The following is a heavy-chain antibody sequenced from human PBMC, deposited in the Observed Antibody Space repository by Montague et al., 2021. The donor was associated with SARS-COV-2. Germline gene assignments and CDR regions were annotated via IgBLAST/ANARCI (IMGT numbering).Heavy chain of an antibody. D-gene: IGHD3-16*02. Sequence: SETLSLTCTVSGGSISSYYWSWIRQPAGKGLEWIGRIYTSGSTNYNPSLKSRVTMSVDTSKNQFSLKLSSVTAADTAVYYCARGQYDYVWGSYRYENWFDPWGQGTLVTVSS. J-gene: IGHJ5*02. CDR3: ARGQYDYVWGSYRYENWFDP. V-gene: IGHV4-4*07. CDR1: GGSISSYY. CDR2: IYTSGST.